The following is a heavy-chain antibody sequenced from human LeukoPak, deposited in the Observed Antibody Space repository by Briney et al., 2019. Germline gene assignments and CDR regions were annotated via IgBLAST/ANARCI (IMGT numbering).Heavy chain of an antibody. D-gene: IGHD2-15*01. CDR3: ASVVVVAAKDADFDY. CDR2: IYYSGST. J-gene: IGHJ4*02. V-gene: IGHV4-39*01. CDR1: GGSISSSSYY. Sequence: SETLSLTCTVSGGSISSSSYYWGWIRQPPGKGLEWIGSIYYSGSTYDNPSLKSRITISVDTSKNQFSLKLSSVTAADTAVYYCASVVVVAAKDADFDYWGQGTLVTVSS.